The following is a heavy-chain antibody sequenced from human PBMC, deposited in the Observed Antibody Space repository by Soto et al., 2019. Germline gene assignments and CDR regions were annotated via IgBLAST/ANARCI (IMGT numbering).Heavy chain of an antibody. V-gene: IGHV3-9*01. CDR1: GFTFDDYA. D-gene: IGHD3-10*01. CDR3: TRDVTPYYGSGGYHDY. CDR2: ISWNSDNL. J-gene: IGHJ4*02. Sequence: EVQLVESGGGLVQPGRSLRLSCAASGFTFDDYAMHWVRQAPGKGLEWVSGISWNSDNLGYADSVKGRFTISRDNAQKDLDRLCNILRPEDTALYYGTRDVTPYYGSGGYHDYWGQGTLVTVSS.